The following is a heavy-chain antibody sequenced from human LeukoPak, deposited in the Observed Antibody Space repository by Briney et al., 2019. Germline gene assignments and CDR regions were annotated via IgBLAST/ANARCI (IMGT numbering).Heavy chain of an antibody. J-gene: IGHJ5*02. V-gene: IGHV3-23*01. Sequence: GGSLRLSCAASGFAFSSYAMSWVRQAPGKGLEWVSAISGSGGSTYYADSVKGRFTISRDNSKNTLYLQMNSLRAEDTAVYYCANLPSGSYYRDPRLNWFDPWGQGTLVTVSS. CDR3: ANLPSGSYYRDPRLNWFDP. D-gene: IGHD3-10*01. CDR1: GFAFSSYA. CDR2: ISGSGGST.